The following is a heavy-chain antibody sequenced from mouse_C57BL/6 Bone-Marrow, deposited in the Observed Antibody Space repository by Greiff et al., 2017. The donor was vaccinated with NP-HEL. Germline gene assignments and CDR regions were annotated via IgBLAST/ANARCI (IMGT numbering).Heavy chain of an antibody. CDR2: ISSGGDYI. J-gene: IGHJ2*01. CDR3: TRVDPSYYGSSSPFDY. V-gene: IGHV5-9-1*02. CDR1: GFTFSSYA. D-gene: IGHD1-1*01. Sequence: EVMLVESGEGLVKPGGSLKLSCAASGFTFSSYAMSWVRQTPEKRLEWVAYISSGGDYIYYADTVKGRFTISRDNARNTLYLQMSSLKSEDTAMYYCTRVDPSYYGSSSPFDYWGQGTTLTVSS.